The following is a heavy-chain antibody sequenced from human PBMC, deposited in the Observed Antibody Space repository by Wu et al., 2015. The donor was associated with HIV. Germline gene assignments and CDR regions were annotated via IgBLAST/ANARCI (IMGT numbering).Heavy chain of an antibody. CDR2: IIPIFGTT. Sequence: HVQLVQSGTEVKKPGSSVKVSCKAYGGNPGDTFSTFAISWVRQAPGQGLEWMGRIIPIFGTTNYAQKFQGRVTITADESTSTAYMELSSLRSEDTAIYYCAIPNPNFRAYDPGRFDFWGQGTLVAVSS. V-gene: IGHV1-69*15. D-gene: IGHD5-12*01. CDR3: AIPNPNFRAYDPGRFDF. J-gene: IGHJ4*02. CDR1: GGNPGDTFSTFA.